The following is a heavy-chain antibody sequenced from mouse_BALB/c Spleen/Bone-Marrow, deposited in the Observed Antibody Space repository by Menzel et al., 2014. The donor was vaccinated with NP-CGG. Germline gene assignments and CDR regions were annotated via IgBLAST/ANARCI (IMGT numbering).Heavy chain of an antibody. CDR2: INPDSSTI. Sequence: DEMLVESGGGLVQPGGSLKLSCAASGFDFSRYWMSWVRQAPGKGLEWIGEINPDSSTINYTPSLKDKFIISRDNAKNTLYLQMSKVRFEDTALYYCAREWDWYFDVWGAVTTVTVSS. J-gene: IGHJ1*01. V-gene: IGHV4-1*02. CDR1: GFDFSRYW. CDR3: AREWDWYFDV. D-gene: IGHD1-3*01.